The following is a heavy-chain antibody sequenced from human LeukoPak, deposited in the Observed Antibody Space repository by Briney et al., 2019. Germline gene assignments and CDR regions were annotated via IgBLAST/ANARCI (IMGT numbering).Heavy chain of an antibody. J-gene: IGHJ5*02. CDR1: GFAFSSYG. Sequence: GGSLRLSCAASGFAFSSYGMHWVRQAPGKGLEWVAVIWYDGSNKYYADSVKGRFTISRDNSQNTLYLQMNSLRAEDTAVYYCASHSYGYNHWGQGTLVIVSS. V-gene: IGHV3-33*01. D-gene: IGHD5-18*01. CDR3: ASHSYGYNH. CDR2: IWYDGSNK.